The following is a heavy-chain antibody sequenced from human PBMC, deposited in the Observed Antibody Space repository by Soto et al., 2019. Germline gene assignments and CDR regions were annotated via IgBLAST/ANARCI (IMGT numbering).Heavy chain of an antibody. CDR1: GFTFSSYA. J-gene: IGHJ4*02. CDR2: ISGSGGST. D-gene: IGHD2-15*01. V-gene: IGHV3-23*01. CDR3: AKAPLSYCSGGSCYSGYDF. Sequence: EVQLLESGGGLVQPRGSLRLSCAAAGFTFSSYAMSWVRQAPGKGLEWVSAISGSGGSTYYADSVKGRFTISRDNSKNTLYLQMNSLRAEDTAVYYCAKAPLSYCSGGSCYSGYDFWGLGTLVTVSS.